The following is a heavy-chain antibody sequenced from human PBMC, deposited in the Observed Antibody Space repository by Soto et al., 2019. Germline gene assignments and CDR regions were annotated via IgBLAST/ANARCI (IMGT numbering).Heavy chain of an antibody. D-gene: IGHD3-22*01. V-gene: IGHV4-30-2*01. J-gene: IGHJ5*02. Sequence: QLQLQESGSGLVKPSQTLSLTCAVSGDSISSSGYSWSWIRQPPGKGLEWMGYIYNSGNTHYNRSLNSRVTMSVDRSKNQFSLKLTSVTAADTAVYYCARGYYDSSGWPYWFDPWGQGTVVTVSS. CDR1: GDSISSSGYS. CDR2: IYNSGNT. CDR3: ARGYYDSSGWPYWFDP.